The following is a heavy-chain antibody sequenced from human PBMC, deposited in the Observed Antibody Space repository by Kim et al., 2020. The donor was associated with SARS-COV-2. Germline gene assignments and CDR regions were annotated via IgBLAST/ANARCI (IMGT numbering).Heavy chain of an antibody. D-gene: IGHD1-26*01. CDR3: ATAPPVGAMAWWFDP. Sequence: ASVKVSCKVSGYTLTELSMHWVRQAPGKGLEWMGGFDPEDGETIYAQKFQGRVTMTEDTSTDTAYMELSSLRSEDTAVYYCATAPPVGAMAWWFDPWGQGTLVTVSS. CDR1: GYTLTELS. J-gene: IGHJ5*02. CDR2: FDPEDGET. V-gene: IGHV1-24*01.